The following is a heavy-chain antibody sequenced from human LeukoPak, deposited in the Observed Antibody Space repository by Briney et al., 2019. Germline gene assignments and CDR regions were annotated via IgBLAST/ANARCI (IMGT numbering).Heavy chain of an antibody. CDR3: ARKGVDCSSSSCSDYYYYMDV. J-gene: IGHJ6*03. Sequence: GGSLRLSCAASGFTFRSYSMNWVRQAPGKGLEWVSAIDPSSTYIYYADSVKGRFTISRDNAENSLYLQMNSLRAEDTAVYYCARKGVDCSSSSCSDYYYYMDVWGKGTTVTVSS. CDR2: IDPSSTYI. CDR1: GFTFRSYS. D-gene: IGHD2-2*01. V-gene: IGHV3-21*01.